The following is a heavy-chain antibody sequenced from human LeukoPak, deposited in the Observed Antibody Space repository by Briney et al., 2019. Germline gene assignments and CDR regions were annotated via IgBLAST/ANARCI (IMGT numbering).Heavy chain of an antibody. V-gene: IGHV3-9*01. J-gene: IGHJ4*02. CDR3: ARDRHRGYSYGLHYFDY. D-gene: IGHD5-18*01. Sequence: QPGRSLRLSCAASGFTFDDYAMHWVRQAPGKGLEWVSGISWNSGSIGYADSVKGRFTISRDNAKNSLYLQMNSLRAEDTAVYYCARDRHRGYSYGLHYFDYWGQGTLVTVSS. CDR2: ISWNSGSI. CDR1: GFTFDDYA.